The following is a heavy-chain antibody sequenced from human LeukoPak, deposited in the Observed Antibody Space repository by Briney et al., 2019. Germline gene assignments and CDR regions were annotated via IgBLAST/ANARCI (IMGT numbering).Heavy chain of an antibody. Sequence: SETLSLTCAVYGGSFSGYYWSWIRQPPGKGLEWIGEINHSGSTIYNPSLKSRVTISADTSKNQFSLRLNSVTAADTAVYYCARGDYGLASYIDYWGKGTLVTVSS. CDR1: GGSFSGYY. CDR2: INHSGST. D-gene: IGHD3-10*01. J-gene: IGHJ4*02. V-gene: IGHV4-34*01. CDR3: ARGDYGLASYIDY.